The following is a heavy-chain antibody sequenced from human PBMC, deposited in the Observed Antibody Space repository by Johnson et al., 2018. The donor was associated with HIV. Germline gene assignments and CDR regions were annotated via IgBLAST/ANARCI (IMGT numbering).Heavy chain of an antibody. Sequence: EVQLVESGGGLVQPGGSLRLSCAASGFTFSNAWMSWVRQAPGKGLEWVANIKQDGSEKYYVDSVKGRFTISRDNAKNSLYLQMNSLRAEDTAVYYCARERLRAGAFDIWGQGTMVTVSS. J-gene: IGHJ3*02. CDR2: IKQDGSEK. V-gene: IGHV3-7*03. CDR1: GFTFSNAW. CDR3: ARERLRAGAFDI. D-gene: IGHD6-13*01.